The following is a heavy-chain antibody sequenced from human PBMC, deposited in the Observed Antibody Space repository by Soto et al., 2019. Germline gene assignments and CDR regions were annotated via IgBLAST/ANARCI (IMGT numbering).Heavy chain of an antibody. Sequence: QVQLVQSGAEVKKPGASVKVSCKVSGHTLTEFSMHWVRQAPGKGLEWMGGFDPEDGETIYAQRFQGRVTMTEDTSTDSSYMELSSLRSEDTAVYYCAAVGTRWLQSPLDYWGQGTLVTVSS. CDR2: FDPEDGET. CDR1: GHTLTEFS. CDR3: AAVGTRWLQSPLDY. J-gene: IGHJ4*02. V-gene: IGHV1-24*01. D-gene: IGHD1-7*01.